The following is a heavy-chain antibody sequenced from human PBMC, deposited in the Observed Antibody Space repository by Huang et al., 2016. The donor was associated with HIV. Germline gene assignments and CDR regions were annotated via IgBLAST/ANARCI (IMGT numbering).Heavy chain of an antibody. D-gene: IGHD6-6*01. CDR3: ARDWSFGSSTSPAD. Sequence: QVQLVQSGAEVKNPGASVRVSCKASGYTFTDSNIHWVRQAPGQGLEWMGWINHKRGGTMYAQRFQGRITMTRDTTISTVHMDLRRIQSDDTAVYFCARDWSFGSSTSPADWGQGTLVTVSS. CDR2: INHKRGGT. J-gene: IGHJ4*02. CDR1: GYTFTDSN. V-gene: IGHV1-2*02.